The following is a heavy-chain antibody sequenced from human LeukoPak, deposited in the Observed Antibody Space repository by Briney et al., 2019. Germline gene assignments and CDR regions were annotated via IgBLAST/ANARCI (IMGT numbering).Heavy chain of an antibody. Sequence: PSETLSLTCTVSRGSISSDYWSWIRQPAGKGLVWIGLIYTSGTTNYNPSIKSRVTMSLDTSKNQFSLKLNSVTAADTAVYYCARVFHDWGQGTMVTVSS. J-gene: IGHJ3*01. CDR1: RGSISSDY. CDR2: IYTSGTT. CDR3: ARVFHD. V-gene: IGHV4-4*07.